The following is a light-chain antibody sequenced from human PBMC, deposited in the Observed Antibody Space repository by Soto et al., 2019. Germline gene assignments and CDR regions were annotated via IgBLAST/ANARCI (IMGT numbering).Light chain of an antibody. CDR2: YNN. J-gene: IGLJ1*01. V-gene: IGLV1-44*01. CDR3: AAWDDTLKRYV. CDR1: NSNIASNT. Sequence: QSVLTQPPSASETPGQTVSISCSGSNSNIASNTVNWYQHLPGTAPKLLIYYNNQRPSGVPDRFSGSKSGTSASLAISGLQSEDESDYYCAAWDDTLKRYVFGTGTKVNAL.